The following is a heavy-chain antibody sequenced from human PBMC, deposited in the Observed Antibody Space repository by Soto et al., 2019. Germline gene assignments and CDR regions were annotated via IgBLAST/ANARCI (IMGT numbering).Heavy chain of an antibody. V-gene: IGHV1-18*01. CDR1: GYTFITNG. CDR2: ISGDNSNT. CDR3: ARPAAGSSGPFDY. J-gene: IGHJ4*02. D-gene: IGHD6-13*01. Sequence: VQLVQSGAEVKKPGASVKVSCKASGYTFITNGISWVRQAPGQGLEWMGWISGDNSNTNYVQKLQGRVTMTTDTSTTTAYVDVRSLRSDDTAVYYCARPAAGSSGPFDYWGQGTLVTVSS.